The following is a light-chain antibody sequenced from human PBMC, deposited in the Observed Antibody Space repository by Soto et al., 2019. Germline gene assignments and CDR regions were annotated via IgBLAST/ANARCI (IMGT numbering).Light chain of an antibody. CDR2: DAS. CDR3: QQRANWPWT. Sequence: EIVLTQSPATLSLSPGERATLSCRASRSVSSFLAWYQQKPGQAPRLFIYDASNRATGIPARFSGSGSGTDFTLTISSLEPEDFAVYYCQQRANWPWTFXQGTKVDIK. V-gene: IGKV3-11*01. J-gene: IGKJ1*01. CDR1: RSVSSF.